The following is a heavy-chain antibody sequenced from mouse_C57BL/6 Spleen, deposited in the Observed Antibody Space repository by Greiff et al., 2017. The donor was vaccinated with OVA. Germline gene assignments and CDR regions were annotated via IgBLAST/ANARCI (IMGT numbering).Heavy chain of an antibody. CDR1: GYTFTSYW. CDR2: IDPNSGGT. CDR3: ARSERNFLYYARDY. J-gene: IGHJ4*01. V-gene: IGHV1-72*01. Sequence: QVPLQPSGAELVKPGASVTLSCKASGYTFTSYWMHWVKQRPGRGLEWIGRIDPNSGGTKYNEKFKSKATLTVDKPSSTAYMQLSSLTSEASAVYYGARSERNFLYYARDYWGQGTSLTVSS.